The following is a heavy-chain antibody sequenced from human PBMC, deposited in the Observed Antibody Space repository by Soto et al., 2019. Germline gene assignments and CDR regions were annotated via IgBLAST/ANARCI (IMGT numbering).Heavy chain of an antibody. Sequence: QLQLQESGPGLVKPSETLSLTCTVSGGSISSSSYYWGWIRQPPGKGLEWIGSIYYSGSTYYNPSRKSRVTLSVDTPKNQSSLKQSSVSAADTAVYHCASYSGSYFNWFDPWGQGTLVTVSS. CDR2: IYYSGST. D-gene: IGHD1-26*01. V-gene: IGHV4-39*01. J-gene: IGHJ5*02. CDR3: ASYSGSYFNWFDP. CDR1: GGSISSSSYY.